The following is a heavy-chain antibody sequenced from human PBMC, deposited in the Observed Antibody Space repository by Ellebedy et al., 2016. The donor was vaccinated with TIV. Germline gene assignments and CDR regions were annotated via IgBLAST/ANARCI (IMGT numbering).Heavy chain of an antibody. V-gene: IGHV4-61*02. J-gene: IGHJ3*02. CDR2: IYTSGST. CDR1: GGSISSSSYY. CDR3: AREGRNAFDI. Sequence: MPSETLSLTCTVSGGSISSSSYYWSWIRQPAGKGLEWIGRIYTSGSTNYNPSLKSRVTMSVDTSKNQFSLKLSSVTAADTSVYYCAREGRNAFDIWGQGTMVTVSS.